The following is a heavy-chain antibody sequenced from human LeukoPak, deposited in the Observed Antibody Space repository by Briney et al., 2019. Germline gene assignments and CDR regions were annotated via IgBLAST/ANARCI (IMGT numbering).Heavy chain of an antibody. V-gene: IGHV4-59*08. CDR3: AATRGKAAAGTRPFDY. Sequence: PSETLSLTCTVSGGSISSYYWSWIRQPPGKGLEWIGYIYYSGSTNYNPSLKSRVTISVDTSKNQFSLKLSSVTAADTAVYYCAATRGKAAAGTRPFDYWGQGTLVTVSS. CDR2: IYYSGST. J-gene: IGHJ4*02. D-gene: IGHD6-13*01. CDR1: GGSISSYY.